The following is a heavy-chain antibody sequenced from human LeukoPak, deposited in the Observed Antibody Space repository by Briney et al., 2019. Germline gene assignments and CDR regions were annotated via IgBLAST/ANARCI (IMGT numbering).Heavy chain of an antibody. J-gene: IGHJ4*02. CDR2: LIVGNGNQ. V-gene: IGHV3-48*02. D-gene: IGHD5-24*01. CDR3: AREDGYNSEAFDY. Sequence: GGSLRLSCAASGFVFSSYSMNWVRQAPGKGLEWVSFLIVGNGNQHYADSVKGRFTISRDDAKNSLYLQMNSLRDEDTAVYYCAREDGYNSEAFDYWGQGTLVTVSS. CDR1: GFVFSSYS.